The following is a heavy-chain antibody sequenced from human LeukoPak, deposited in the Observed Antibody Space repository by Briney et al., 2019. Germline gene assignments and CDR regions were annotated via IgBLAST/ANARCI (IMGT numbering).Heavy chain of an antibody. D-gene: IGHD6-19*01. V-gene: IGHV3-7*01. CDR3: AMSSGWYGEIDY. CDR2: IKQDGSEK. Sequence: GGSLRLSCAASGFTFSSYWMSWVRQAPGQGLEWVGNIKQDGSEKNYVDSVKGRFTIPTDNAKNSLYLQMNSLRAEDTAVYYSAMSSGWYGEIDYWGQGTLDTVSS. CDR1: GFTFSSYW. J-gene: IGHJ4*02.